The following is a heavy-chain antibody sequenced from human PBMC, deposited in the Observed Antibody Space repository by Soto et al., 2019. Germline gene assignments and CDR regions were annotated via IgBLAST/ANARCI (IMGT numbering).Heavy chain of an antibody. CDR2: INPSGGST. Sequence: ASVKVSCKASGYTFTSYYMHWVRQAPGQGLEWMGIINPSGGSTSYAQKFQGRVTMTRDTSTSTVYMELSSLRSEDTAVYYCAQSIAAAGTLADDWGQGTLVTVSS. J-gene: IGHJ4*02. D-gene: IGHD6-13*01. CDR3: AQSIAAAGTLADD. CDR1: GYTFTSYY. V-gene: IGHV1-46*01.